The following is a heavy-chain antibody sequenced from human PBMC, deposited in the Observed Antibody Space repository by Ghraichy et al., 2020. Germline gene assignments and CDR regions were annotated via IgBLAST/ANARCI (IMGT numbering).Heavy chain of an antibody. D-gene: IGHD7-27*01. CDR3: ARDPAWGLGY. CDR1: GFAFSNYW. V-gene: IGHV3-74*01. Sequence: GGSLRLSCATSGFAFSNYWMHWVRQAPGKGLVWVARINTDGSVTNYADSVRGRFTISRDNAKNMLYLQMNSLRTEDTAVYYCARDPAWGLGYWGQGTLVTVSS. J-gene: IGHJ4*02. CDR2: INTDGSVT.